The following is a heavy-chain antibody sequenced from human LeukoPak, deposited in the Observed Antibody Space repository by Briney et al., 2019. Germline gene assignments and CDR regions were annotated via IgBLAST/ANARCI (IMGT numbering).Heavy chain of an antibody. CDR3: AKSSLAHQGYYYGMDA. V-gene: IGHV3-23*01. CDR1: GFTFSSYA. J-gene: IGHJ6*02. CDR2: ISGSGGST. Sequence: GGSLRLSCAASGFTFSSYAMSWVRQAPGKGLEWVSAISGSGGSTYYADSVKGRFTISRDNSKNTLYLQMNSLRAEDTAVYYCAKSSLAHQGYYYGMDAWGQGTTVTVSS.